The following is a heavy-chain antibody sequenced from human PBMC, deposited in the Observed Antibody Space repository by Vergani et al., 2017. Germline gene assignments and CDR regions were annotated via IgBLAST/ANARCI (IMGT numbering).Heavy chain of an antibody. J-gene: IGHJ4*02. Sequence: EVQLLESGGGLVKPGGSLRLSCAASGFTFSSYAMSWVRQAPGKGLEWVSAISVSVGSTYYADSVKGRFTISRDNSKNTLYLQMSSLRSEDTAVYYCVKVGVYCSGGSCYFYFDYWGQGTLVTVSS. CDR2: ISVSVGST. CDR1: GFTFSSYA. V-gene: IGHV3-23*01. CDR3: VKVGVYCSGGSCYFYFDY. D-gene: IGHD2-15*01.